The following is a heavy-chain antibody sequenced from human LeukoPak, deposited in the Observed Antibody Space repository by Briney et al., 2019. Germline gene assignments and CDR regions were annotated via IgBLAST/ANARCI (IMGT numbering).Heavy chain of an antibody. D-gene: IGHD3-16*01. J-gene: IGHJ4*02. CDR3: ARRWGWYFDY. V-gene: IGHV4-4*07. CDR2: IHTSGNT. CDR1: GGSITNYY. Sequence: SETLSLTCTVSGGSITNYYWSWIRQPAGKGLEWIGRIHTSGNTDYNPSLKSRVTMSLDTSKNQFSLKLSSVTAADTAVYYCARRWGWYFDYWGQGTLVTVSS.